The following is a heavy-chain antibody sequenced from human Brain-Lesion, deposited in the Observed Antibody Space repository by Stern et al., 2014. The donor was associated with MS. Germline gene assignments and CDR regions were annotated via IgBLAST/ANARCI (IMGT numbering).Heavy chain of an antibody. CDR2: IKSRTDGGTA. CDR1: GFTFSQAW. V-gene: IGHV3-15*01. CDR3: VAGAQLWL. J-gene: IGHJ4*02. D-gene: IGHD1-1*01. Sequence: VQLVESGGGLVKSGGSLRLSCAASGFTFSQAWMGLVRQVPGKVLAWVGHIKSRTDGGTANYAASVKDRFTVSRDNSANMLYLQMNSLTIEDTAVYYCVAGAQLWLWGQGTLVTVSS.